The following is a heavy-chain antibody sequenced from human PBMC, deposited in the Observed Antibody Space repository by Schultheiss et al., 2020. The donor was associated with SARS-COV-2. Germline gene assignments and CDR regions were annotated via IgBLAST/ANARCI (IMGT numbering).Heavy chain of an antibody. V-gene: IGHV3-53*01. Sequence: GGSLRLSCAASGLSVSSNYMSWVRQAPGRGLEWVSVMYSGGSRHYADSVMGRFTISRDNSKNTLYLQMNSLRAEDTAVYYCARDRIDYGGNLPPGYWGQGTLVTVSS. CDR2: MYSGGSR. J-gene: IGHJ4*02. CDR1: GLSVSSNY. CDR3: ARDRIDYGGNLPPGY. D-gene: IGHD4-23*01.